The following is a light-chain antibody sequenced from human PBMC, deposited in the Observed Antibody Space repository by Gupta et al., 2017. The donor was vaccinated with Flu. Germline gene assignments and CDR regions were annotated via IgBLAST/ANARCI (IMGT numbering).Light chain of an antibody. Sequence: DTAILSCRTSQNVAESVAWYQQKGGQAPRLLIYDASQRATGIPDRFSGSESGTDFTLTISSLETADFAVYYCLQRASWPRFTFGPGT. CDR1: QNVAES. CDR2: DAS. CDR3: LQRASWPRFT. J-gene: IGKJ3*01. V-gene: IGKV3-11*01.